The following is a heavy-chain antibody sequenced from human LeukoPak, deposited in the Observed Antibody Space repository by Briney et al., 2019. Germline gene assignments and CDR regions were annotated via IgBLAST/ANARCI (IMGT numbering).Heavy chain of an antibody. CDR2: INPSGGST. CDR1: GYTFTSYY. V-gene: IGHV1-46*01. J-gene: IGHJ4*02. Sequence: ASVKVSCKASGYTFTSYYMHWVRQAPGQGLEWMGIINPSGGSTSYAQKFQGRVTMTRDTSTSTVYMELSSLRSEDTAVYYCARDYANINSSWSIYFDYWGQGTLVTVSS. D-gene: IGHD6-13*01. CDR3: ARDYANINSSWSIYFDY.